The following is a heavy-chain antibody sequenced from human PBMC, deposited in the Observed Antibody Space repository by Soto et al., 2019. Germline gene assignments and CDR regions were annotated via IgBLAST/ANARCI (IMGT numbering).Heavy chain of an antibody. Sequence: GGSLRLSCAASGFTFSSYSMNWVRQAPGKGLEWVSSISSSSSYIYYADSVKGRFTISRDNAKNSLYLQMNSLRAEDTAVYYCARGLDIVVVVAANADAFDIWGQGTMVTVSS. D-gene: IGHD2-15*01. V-gene: IGHV3-21*01. CDR3: ARGLDIVVVVAANADAFDI. J-gene: IGHJ3*02. CDR2: ISSSSSYI. CDR1: GFTFSSYS.